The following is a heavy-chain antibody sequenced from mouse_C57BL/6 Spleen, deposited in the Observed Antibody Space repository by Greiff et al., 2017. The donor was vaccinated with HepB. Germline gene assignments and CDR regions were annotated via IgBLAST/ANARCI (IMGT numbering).Heavy chain of an antibody. J-gene: IGHJ2*01. CDR1: GYAFSSSW. CDR2: IYPGDGDT. Sequence: QVQLQQSGPELVKPGASVKISCKASGYAFSSSWMNWVKQRPGKGLEWIGRIYPGDGDTNYNGKFKGKATLTADKSSSTAYMQLSSLTSEDSAVYFCARRQGFWDFDYWGQGTTLTVSS. V-gene: IGHV1-82*01. D-gene: IGHD6-1*01. CDR3: ARRQGFWDFDY.